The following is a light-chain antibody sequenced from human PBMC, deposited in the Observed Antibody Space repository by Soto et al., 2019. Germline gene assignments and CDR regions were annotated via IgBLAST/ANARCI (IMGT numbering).Light chain of an antibody. CDR2: DAS. CDR1: QVIRSG. CDR3: LQHNSYPLT. Sequence: DIQMTQSPSTLSASVGDRVTITCRASQVIRSGLAWYQQKPGKAPKGLIYDASSLKIGVPSRFSGSGSETDFTLTISSLQPEDFAIYYCLQHNSYPLTFGQGTKVDIK. J-gene: IGKJ1*01. V-gene: IGKV1-17*01.